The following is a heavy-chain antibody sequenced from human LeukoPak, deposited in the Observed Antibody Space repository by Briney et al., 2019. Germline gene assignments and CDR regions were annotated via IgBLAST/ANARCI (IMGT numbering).Heavy chain of an antibody. CDR3: AXXXXXXXTTGYHNCFDP. CDR1: GGSVSSYY. J-gene: IGHJ5*02. D-gene: IGHD1-1*01. V-gene: IGHV4-4*07. Sequence: SETLSLTCTVSGGSVSSYYWSWIRQPAGKGLEWMGRIFTSGSTTYNPSLKSRVTMSIDTSKNQFSLKLTSVTAADTAVYYCAXXXXXXXTTGYHNCFDPWGQGTLVTVSS. CDR2: IFTSGST.